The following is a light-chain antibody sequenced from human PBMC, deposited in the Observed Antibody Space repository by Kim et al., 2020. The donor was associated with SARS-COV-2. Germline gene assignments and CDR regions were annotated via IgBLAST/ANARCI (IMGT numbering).Light chain of an antibody. CDR1: QSVTSNY. Sequence: PGVTATLSCRASQSVTSNYLAWYQQKPGQAPRLIISAASNRATDIPDRFRDSGSGTDFTLTISRLEPEDFAVYYCQQYANSPPWTFGQGTKVDIK. V-gene: IGKV3-20*01. CDR2: AAS. CDR3: QQYANSPPWT. J-gene: IGKJ1*01.